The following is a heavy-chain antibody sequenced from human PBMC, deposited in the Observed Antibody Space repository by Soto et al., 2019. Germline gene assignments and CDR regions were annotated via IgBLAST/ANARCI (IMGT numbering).Heavy chain of an antibody. Sequence: SGGSLRLSCAASGFTFSNYAMSWVRQAPGKGLEWVSGISGSGIRTFYADSVKGRFTISRDNSKNTLYLQMSSLRAEDTAVYYCAKGSHXSGWSPNDYWGQGTLVTVSS. CDR1: GFTFSNYA. CDR2: ISGSGIRT. CDR3: AKGSHXSGWSPNDY. J-gene: IGHJ4*02. D-gene: IGHD6-19*01. V-gene: IGHV3-23*01.